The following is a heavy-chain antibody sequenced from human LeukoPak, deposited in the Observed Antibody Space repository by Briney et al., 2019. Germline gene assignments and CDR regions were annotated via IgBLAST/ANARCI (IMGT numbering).Heavy chain of an antibody. CDR1: GFTFSSYA. CDR3: AGDLGQWLVGLDY. J-gene: IGHJ4*02. Sequence: QSGGSLRLSCAASGFTFSSYAMHWVRQAPGKGLEWVAVISYDGSNKYYADSVKGRFTISRDNSKNTLYLQMNSLRAEDTAAYYCAGDLGQWLVGLDYWGQGTLVTVSS. V-gene: IGHV3-30-3*01. CDR2: ISYDGSNK. D-gene: IGHD6-19*01.